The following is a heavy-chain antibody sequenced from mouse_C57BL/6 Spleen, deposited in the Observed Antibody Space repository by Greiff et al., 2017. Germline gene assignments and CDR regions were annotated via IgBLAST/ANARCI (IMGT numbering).Heavy chain of an antibody. J-gene: IGHJ3*01. Sequence: EVQLQESGPGLVKPSQSLSLTCSVTGYSITSGYYWNWIRQFPGNKLEWMGYISYDGSNNYNPSLKNRISITRDTSKNQLFLKLNSVTTEDTATYCCARGGSYYYGSSWFAYWGQGTLVTVSA. CDR2: ISYDGSN. V-gene: IGHV3-6*01. CDR3: ARGGSYYYGSSWFAY. D-gene: IGHD1-1*01. CDR1: GYSITSGYY.